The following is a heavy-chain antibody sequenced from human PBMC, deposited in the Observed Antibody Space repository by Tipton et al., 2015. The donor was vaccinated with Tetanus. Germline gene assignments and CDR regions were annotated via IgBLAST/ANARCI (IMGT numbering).Heavy chain of an antibody. CDR2: VTSSGSDM. CDR3: ARLYDSSGYRGN. Sequence: SLRLSCTASGFTFRNYDMNWVRRAPGKGLEWISSVTSSGSDMYYADSVKGRFTISRDNAKNSLFLHMNSLRVADTAVYYCARLYDSSGYRGNWGQGTQVTVPS. V-gene: IGHV3-21*06. D-gene: IGHD3-22*01. J-gene: IGHJ4*02. CDR1: GFTFRNYD.